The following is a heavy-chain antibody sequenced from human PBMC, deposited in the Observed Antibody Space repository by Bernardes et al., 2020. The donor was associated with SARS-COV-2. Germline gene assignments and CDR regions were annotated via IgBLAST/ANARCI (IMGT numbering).Heavy chain of an antibody. CDR1: GFTLSSYA. Sequence: GGSLRLSCAASGFTLSSYAMSWGRQAPGKGLEWVSALSGSGGSTYYADSVKGRFTISRDNSKNTLYLQMNSLRAEDTAVYYCAKDFYSSGYYYYGMDVWGQGTTVTVSS. D-gene: IGHD3-22*01. CDR2: LSGSGGST. J-gene: IGHJ6*02. V-gene: IGHV3-23*01. CDR3: AKDFYSSGYYYYGMDV.